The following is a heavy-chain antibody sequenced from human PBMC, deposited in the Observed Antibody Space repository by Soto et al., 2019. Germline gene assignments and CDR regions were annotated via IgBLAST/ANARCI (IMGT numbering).Heavy chain of an antibody. CDR2: FNHSGST. CDR3: ARTGGMDV. Sequence: QVQLQQWGAGLLKPSETLSLTCAVYGGSFSGYYWSWLRQPPGKGPEWIGEFNHSGSTKYNPSLENRVTISVDTSKNQFSLKLNSVSAADTAVYYCARTGGMDVWSQGATVTVSS. V-gene: IGHV4-34*01. J-gene: IGHJ6*02. CDR1: GGSFSGYY.